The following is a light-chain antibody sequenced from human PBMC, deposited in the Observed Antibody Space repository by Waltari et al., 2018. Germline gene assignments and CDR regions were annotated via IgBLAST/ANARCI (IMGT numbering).Light chain of an antibody. CDR3: QHYDGWPPSYT. CDR1: QSTSSN. CDR2: GAY. V-gene: IGKV3-15*01. J-gene: IGKJ2*01. Sequence: DIVMTQSPATLSVSPGDRVTLSCRASQSTSSNLAWYQQGPGQAPKLLIYGAYNRATGIPARFSGSGSGTEFTLTISSLQSGDFAVYFCQHYDGWPPSYTFGQGTKLEIK.